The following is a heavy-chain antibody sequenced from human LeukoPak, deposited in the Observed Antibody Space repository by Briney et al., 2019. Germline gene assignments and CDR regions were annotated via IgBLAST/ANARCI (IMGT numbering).Heavy chain of an antibody. CDR1: GFTFSSYE. D-gene: IGHD1-7*01. Sequence: PGGSLRLSCAASGFTFSSYEMNWVRQAPGKGLEWVSYISSGSTIYDADSVKGRFTISRDNSKNTLYLQMNSLRAEDTAVYYCANSDPLGITGTPWAGGIDYWGQGALVTVSS. V-gene: IGHV3-48*03. CDR2: ISSGSTI. J-gene: IGHJ4*02. CDR3: ANSDPLGITGTPWAGGIDY.